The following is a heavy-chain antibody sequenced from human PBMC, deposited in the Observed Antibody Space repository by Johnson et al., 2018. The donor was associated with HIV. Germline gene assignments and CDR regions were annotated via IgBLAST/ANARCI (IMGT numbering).Heavy chain of an antibody. CDR3: ARERAQQLGSKEHDAFDI. D-gene: IGHD6-13*01. CDR1: GFTFSNAW. V-gene: IGHV3-15*01. Sequence: EQLVESGGGLVKPGGSLRLSCAASGFTFSNAWMSWVRQAPGKGLEWVGRIKSKTDGGTTDYAAPVKGRFTISRDDSKNTLYLQMNSLRAEDTAVYYCARERAQQLGSKEHDAFDIWGQGTMVTVSS. J-gene: IGHJ3*02. CDR2: IKSKTDGGTT.